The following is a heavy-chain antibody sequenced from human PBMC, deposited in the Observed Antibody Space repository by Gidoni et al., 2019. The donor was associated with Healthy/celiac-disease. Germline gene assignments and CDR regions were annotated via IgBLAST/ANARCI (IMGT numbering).Heavy chain of an antibody. V-gene: IGHV2-5*02. CDR3: AHRPDCGGDCYFAGGWFDP. CDR1: GFSLSTSGVG. D-gene: IGHD2-21*01. Sequence: QITLKESGPTLVTPTQTLTLTCTFSGFSLSTSGVGVGWIRQPPGKALEWLGLIYWDDDKRYSPSLKSRLTITKDTSKNQVVLTMTNMDPVDTATYYCAHRPDCGGDCYFAGGWFDPWGQGTLVTVSS. CDR2: IYWDDDK. J-gene: IGHJ5*02.